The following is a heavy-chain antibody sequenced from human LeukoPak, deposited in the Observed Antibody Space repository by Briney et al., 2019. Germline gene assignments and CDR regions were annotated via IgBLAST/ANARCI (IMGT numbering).Heavy chain of an antibody. D-gene: IGHD3-22*01. CDR1: GFTFSSYA. CDR2: IKSKTDGGTT. Sequence: PGGSLRLSCAASGFTFSSYAMSWVRQAPGKGLEWVGRIKSKTDGGTTDYAAPVKGRFTISRDDSKNTLYLQMNSLKTEDTAVYYCTTEYYYDSSGYLAYWGQGTLVTVSS. CDR3: TTEYYYDSSGYLAY. J-gene: IGHJ4*02. V-gene: IGHV3-15*01.